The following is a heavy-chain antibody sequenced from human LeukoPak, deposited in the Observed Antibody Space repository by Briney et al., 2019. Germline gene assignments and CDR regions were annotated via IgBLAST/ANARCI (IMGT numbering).Heavy chain of an antibody. CDR1: GYTFTSYD. Sequence: GASVKASCKASGYTFTSYDINWVRQATGQGLEWMGWMNPNSGNTGYAQKFQGRVTVTRNTSISTAYMELSSLRSEDTAVYYCARVSGYSSSWSWAYYYYYYMDVWGKGTTVTVSS. V-gene: IGHV1-8*01. CDR3: ARVSGYSSSWSWAYYYYYYMDV. J-gene: IGHJ6*03. CDR2: MNPNSGNT. D-gene: IGHD6-13*01.